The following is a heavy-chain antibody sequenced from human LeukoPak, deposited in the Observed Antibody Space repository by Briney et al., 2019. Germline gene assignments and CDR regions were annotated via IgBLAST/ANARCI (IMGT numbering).Heavy chain of an antibody. CDR3: AKDLRASTVTTDNWFDP. Sequence: GGSLRLSCAASGFTFSSYGMHWVRQAPGKGLEWVAVISYDGSNKYYADSVKGRFTISRDNSKNTLYLQMNSLRAEDTAVYYCAKDLRASTVTTDNWFDPWGQGTLVTVSS. J-gene: IGHJ5*02. D-gene: IGHD4-17*01. CDR1: GFTFSSYG. V-gene: IGHV3-30*18. CDR2: ISYDGSNK.